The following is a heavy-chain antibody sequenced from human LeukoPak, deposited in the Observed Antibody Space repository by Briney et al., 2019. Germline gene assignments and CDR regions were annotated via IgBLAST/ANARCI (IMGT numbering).Heavy chain of an antibody. CDR1: GDSVSSNSAA. Sequence: SQNLSLTCAISGDSVSSNSAAWNWLRQSPSRGLEWLGRTYNRTKWYNDYAVSVKTRITINPDTSKNQFSLELNSVTPEDTAVYYCARDEDTAMIYFDYWGQGTLGTVSS. J-gene: IGHJ4*02. D-gene: IGHD5-18*01. V-gene: IGHV6-1*01. CDR2: TYNRTKWYN. CDR3: ARDEDTAMIYFDY.